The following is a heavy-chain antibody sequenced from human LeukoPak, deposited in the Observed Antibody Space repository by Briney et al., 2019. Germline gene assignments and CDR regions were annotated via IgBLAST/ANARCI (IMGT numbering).Heavy chain of an antibody. D-gene: IGHD4-11*01. V-gene: IGHV1-18*01. CDR2: ISPYNGNT. Sequence: ASVKVSCKASGNTFTNYGISWVRQAPGQGLEWMGWISPYNGNTNYAQKLQGRVTLTTDTSTSTTYMELRSLRSDDTAVYYCARAPPTTGTDYWGQGTLVTVSS. CDR1: GNTFTNYG. CDR3: ARAPPTTGTDY. J-gene: IGHJ4*02.